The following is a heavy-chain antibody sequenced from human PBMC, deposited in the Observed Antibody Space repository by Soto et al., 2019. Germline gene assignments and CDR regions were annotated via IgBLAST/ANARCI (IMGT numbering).Heavy chain of an antibody. D-gene: IGHD6-19*01. Sequence: QVQLVESGGGVVQPGRSLRLSCAASGFTFSSYGMHWVRQAPGKGLEWVAVISYDGSNKYYADSVKGRFTISRDNSKNTLYLQMNSLRAEDTAVYYCAKDTAKYLAVTKVDYWGQGTLVTVSS. CDR2: ISYDGSNK. CDR3: AKDTAKYLAVTKVDY. J-gene: IGHJ4*02. CDR1: GFTFSSYG. V-gene: IGHV3-30*18.